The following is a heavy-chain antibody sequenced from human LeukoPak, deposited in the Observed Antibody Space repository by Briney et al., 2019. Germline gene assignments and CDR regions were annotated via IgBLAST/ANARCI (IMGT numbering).Heavy chain of an antibody. CDR2: ISWDGGST. V-gene: IGHV3-43*01. Sequence: GGSLRLSCAASGFTFDDYTMHWVRQAPGKGLEWVSLISWDGGSTYYADSVKGRFTISRDNSKNSLYLQMNSLRTEDTALYYCAKDNLDSYYDMDVWGQGTTVTVSS. CDR3: AKDNLDSYYDMDV. CDR1: GFTFDDYT. D-gene: IGHD3-22*01. J-gene: IGHJ6*02.